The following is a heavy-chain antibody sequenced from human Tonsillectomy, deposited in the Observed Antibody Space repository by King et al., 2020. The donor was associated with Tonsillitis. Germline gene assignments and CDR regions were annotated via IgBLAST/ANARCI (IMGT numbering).Heavy chain of an antibody. Sequence: VQLVESGGGLVKPGGSLRLSCAASGFTFSSYSMNWVRQAPGKGLEWVSSISSNSRYIYYADSVRGRFTISRDNAKNSLYLQMNSLRAEATAVYYCARDPSTTYYYDSSGQYYFAYWGQGPLVTVSS. CDR1: GFTFSSYS. CDR2: ISSNSRYI. D-gene: IGHD3-22*01. CDR3: ARDPSTTYYYDSSGQYYFAY. J-gene: IGHJ4*02. V-gene: IGHV3-21*01.